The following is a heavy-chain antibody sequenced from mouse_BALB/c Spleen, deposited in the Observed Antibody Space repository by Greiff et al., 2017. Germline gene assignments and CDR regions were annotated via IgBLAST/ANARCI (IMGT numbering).Heavy chain of an antibody. Sequence: QVQLQQSGPGLVAPSQSLSITCTVSGFSLTSYGVHWVRQPPGKGLEWLGVIWAGGSTNYNSALMSRLSISKDNSKSQVFLKMNSLQTDDTAMYYCARVSRQLGLPTYYFDYWGQGTTLTVSS. D-gene: IGHD3-2*01. CDR2: IWAGGST. CDR3: ARVSRQLGLPTYYFDY. J-gene: IGHJ2*01. CDR1: GFSLTSYG. V-gene: IGHV2-9*02.